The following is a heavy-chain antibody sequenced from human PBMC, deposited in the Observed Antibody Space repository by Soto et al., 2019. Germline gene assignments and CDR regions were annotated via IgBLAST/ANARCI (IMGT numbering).Heavy chain of an antibody. V-gene: IGHV3-23*01. D-gene: IGHD4-17*01. CDR3: VKDRYGDYGGIDY. CDR2: ISGGGNRI. J-gene: IGHJ4*02. Sequence: GGSLRLSCAASGFTFSSYAMSWVRQAPGKGLEWVSVISGGGNRIYYADSVKGRFTISRDTSKNTLFLQMNSLRAEDTAVYYCVKDRYGDYGGIDYWGQGTMVTVSS. CDR1: GFTFSSYA.